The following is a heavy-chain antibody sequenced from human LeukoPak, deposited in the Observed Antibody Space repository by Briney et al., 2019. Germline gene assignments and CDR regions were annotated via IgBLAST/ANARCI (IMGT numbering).Heavy chain of an antibody. Sequence: PGGSLRLSCAASGFTFSSYAMSWVRQAPGKGLEWVSAISGSGGSTYYADSVKGRFTISRDSSKNTLYLQMNSLRAEDTAVYYCAKLGSGYYYVTDYRGQGTLVTVSS. D-gene: IGHD3-22*01. CDR2: ISGSGGST. J-gene: IGHJ4*02. CDR1: GFTFSSYA. CDR3: AKLGSGYYYVTDY. V-gene: IGHV3-23*01.